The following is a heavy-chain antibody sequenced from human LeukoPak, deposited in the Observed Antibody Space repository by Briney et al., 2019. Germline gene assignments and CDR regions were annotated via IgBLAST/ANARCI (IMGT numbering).Heavy chain of an antibody. V-gene: IGHV3-53*01. D-gene: IGHD2-2*01. Sequence: GGSLRLSGVASGFTASSNHMNGVRQAPGKGLEWVSIIYSGGTTYYADSVKGRFTISRDNSQNTLYLQMNSLRAEDTAVYYCARDSSSHYYFDYWGQGTLVTVSS. CDR2: IYSGGTT. J-gene: IGHJ4*02. CDR3: ARDSSSHYYFDY. CDR1: GFTASSNH.